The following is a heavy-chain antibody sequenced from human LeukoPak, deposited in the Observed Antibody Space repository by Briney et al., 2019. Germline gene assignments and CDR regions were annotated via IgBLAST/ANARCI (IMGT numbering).Heavy chain of an antibody. CDR2: FYTSGST. J-gene: IGHJ6*02. Sequence: PSETLSLTCTVSGDSISNYYYNWIRQPAGKGLEWIGRFYTSGSTNYNPSLKSRVTMSVDTSKNQFSLKLSSVTAADTAVYYCARAGDSSGYFFGVPREMYYYYGMDVWGQGTTVSVSS. CDR3: ARAGDSSGYFFGVPREMYYYYGMDV. CDR1: GDSISNYY. V-gene: IGHV4-4*07. D-gene: IGHD3-22*01.